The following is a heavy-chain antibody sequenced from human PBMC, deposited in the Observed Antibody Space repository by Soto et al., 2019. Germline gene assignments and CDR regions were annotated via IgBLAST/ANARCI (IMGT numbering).Heavy chain of an antibody. V-gene: IGHV1-69*02. CDR1: GGTFSSYT. D-gene: IGHD3-10*01. J-gene: IGHJ6*02. CDR3: ARFRGSYGMDV. Sequence: QVQLLQSGAVVKKPGSSVKVSCKASGGTFSSYTISWVRQAPGQGLEWMARIIPILGIANSAQKIQGRVTITADKSTSPAYMKLRSLGSEDTAVYYCARFRGSYGMDVWGQGTTVTVSS. CDR2: IIPILGIA.